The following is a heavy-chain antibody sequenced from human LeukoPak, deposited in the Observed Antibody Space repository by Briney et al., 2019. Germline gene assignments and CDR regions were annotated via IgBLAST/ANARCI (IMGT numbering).Heavy chain of an antibody. D-gene: IGHD6-13*01. CDR1: GGSISSYY. J-gene: IGHJ2*01. V-gene: IGHV4-59*01. Sequence: SETLSLTCTVSGGSISSYYWSWIRQPPGKGLEWIGYIYYSGSTNYNPSLKSRVTISVDTSKNQFSLKLSSVTAADTAVYYCARDTRYSSSWKEDPYWYFDLWGRGTLVTVSS. CDR2: IYYSGST. CDR3: ARDTRYSSSWKEDPYWYFDL.